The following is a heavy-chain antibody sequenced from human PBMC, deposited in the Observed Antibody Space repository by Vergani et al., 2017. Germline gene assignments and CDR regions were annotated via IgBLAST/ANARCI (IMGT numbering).Heavy chain of an antibody. CDR2: IYYMGST. D-gene: IGHD6-19*01. V-gene: IGHV4-39*01. J-gene: IGHJ5*02. CDR3: ARHSTVEWLVKLGWIDP. CDR1: GASIRSSNYY. Sequence: QLQLQESGPGLVKPSATLSLTCSVSGASIRSSNYYWGWIRQPPVKVLEWIAGIYYMGSTYYNPSLKSRVTISVDTSKNQFSLTLSSVTAADTAVYFCARHSTVEWLVKLGWIDPWGQGILVTVSS.